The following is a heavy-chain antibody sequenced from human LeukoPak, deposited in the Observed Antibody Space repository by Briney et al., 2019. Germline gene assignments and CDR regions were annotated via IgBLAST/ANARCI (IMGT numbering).Heavy chain of an antibody. CDR2: IYTNGRV. CDR1: GGSIRSGSYY. V-gene: IGHV4-61*02. D-gene: IGHD3-9*01. Sequence: SETLSLTCSVSGGSIRSGSYYWSWIRQPAGKALEWIGRIYTNGRVTYNPSLKRRISISMDTSKNQFSLKVSSVTAADTAVYYCARGPSEYYHLLTGQLSGSWGQGTLVTISS. J-gene: IGHJ5*02. CDR3: ARGPSEYYHLLTGQLSGS.